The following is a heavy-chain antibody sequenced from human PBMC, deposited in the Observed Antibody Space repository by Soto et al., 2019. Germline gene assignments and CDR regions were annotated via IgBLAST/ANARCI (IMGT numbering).Heavy chain of an antibody. CDR3: ARDGNYHEY. D-gene: IGHD1-26*01. Sequence: EVQLVESGGGLVKPGGSLRLSCATSGFTFSTYAMTWVRQAPGKGLEWVSFISSSSSNIQYADSVEGRFTISRDDAKNSVYLQMDSLGADDTALYYCARDGNYHEYWGQGTLVSVSS. CDR1: GFTFSTYA. V-gene: IGHV3-21*01. CDR2: ISSSSSNI. J-gene: IGHJ4*02.